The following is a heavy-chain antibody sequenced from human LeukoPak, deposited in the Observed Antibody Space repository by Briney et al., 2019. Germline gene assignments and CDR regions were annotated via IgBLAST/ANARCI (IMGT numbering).Heavy chain of an antibody. D-gene: IGHD4-11*01. J-gene: IGHJ4*02. V-gene: IGHV3-21*01. CDR1: GFTFSSYS. CDR2: ISSSSSYI. Sequence: KSGGSLRLSCAASGFTFSSYSMNWVRQAPGKGLEWVSSISSSSSYIYYADSVKGRFTISRDNAKNSLYLQMNSLRAEDTAVYYCAKDYSNYVDFPDYWGQGTLVTVSS. CDR3: AKDYSNYVDFPDY.